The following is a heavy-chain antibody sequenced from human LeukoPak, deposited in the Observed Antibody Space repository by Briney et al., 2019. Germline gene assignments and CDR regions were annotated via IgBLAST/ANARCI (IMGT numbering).Heavy chain of an antibody. Sequence: GGSLRLSCAVSGFSVSSNYISWVRQAPGTGLKWLSVIYASGNSYYDDSVRGRFSVSRDDSKNTVYLQMSTLRVEDTGVYYCAREVGSWGQGTLVTVSS. CDR3: AREVGS. V-gene: IGHV3-66*01. J-gene: IGHJ5*02. CDR1: GFSVSSNY. CDR2: IYASGNS. D-gene: IGHD1-26*01.